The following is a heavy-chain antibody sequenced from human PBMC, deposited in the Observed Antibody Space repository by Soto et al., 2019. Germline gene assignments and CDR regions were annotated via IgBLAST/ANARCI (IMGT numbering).Heavy chain of an antibody. J-gene: IGHJ6*02. CDR1: GFTFSSYD. V-gene: IGHV3-13*01. CDR2: IGTAGDT. D-gene: IGHD3-10*01. Sequence: EVQLVESGGGLVQPGGSLRLSCAASGFTFSSYDMHWVRQATGKGLEWVSAIGTAGDTYYPGSVKGRFTISRENAKHSLYLQMNSLRAGETAVEYCARGSGLHYYGMDVWGQGTTVTVSS. CDR3: ARGSGLHYYGMDV.